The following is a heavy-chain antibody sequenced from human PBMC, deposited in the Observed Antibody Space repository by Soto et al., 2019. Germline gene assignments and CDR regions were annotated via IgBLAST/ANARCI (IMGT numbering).Heavy chain of an antibody. V-gene: IGHV4-59*01. CDR3: ARRYGGNFDY. J-gene: IGHJ4*02. Sequence: QVQLQESGPGLVKPSETLSLTCTVSGGSISSYYWSWIRQPPGKGLEWIGYIYYSGSTSYNPSLKSRVTISVDTSKNQFSLKLSSVTAADTAVYYCARRYGGNFDYWGQGPLVPVSS. D-gene: IGHD1-26*01. CDR1: GGSISSYY. CDR2: IYYSGST.